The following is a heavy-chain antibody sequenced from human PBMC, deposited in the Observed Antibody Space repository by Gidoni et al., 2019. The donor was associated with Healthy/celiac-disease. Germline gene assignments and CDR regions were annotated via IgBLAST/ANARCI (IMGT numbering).Heavy chain of an antibody. CDR2: IYYSGST. J-gene: IGHJ4*02. Sequence: QLQLQESGPGLVKPSETLSLTCTVSGGPISSSSYYWGWIRQPPGKGLEWIGSIYYSGSTYYNPSLKSRVTISVDTSKNQFSLKLSSVTAADTAVYYCARRGVYYYESGVDYWGQGTLVTVSS. D-gene: IGHD3-22*01. V-gene: IGHV4-39*01. CDR3: ARRGVYYYESGVDY. CDR1: GGPISSSSYY.